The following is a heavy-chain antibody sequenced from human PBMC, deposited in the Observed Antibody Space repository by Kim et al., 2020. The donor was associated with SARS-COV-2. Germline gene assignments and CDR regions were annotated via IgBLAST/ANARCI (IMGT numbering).Heavy chain of an antibody. CDR2: ISAYNGNT. J-gene: IGHJ4*02. CDR3: ARHLYVGGRDGYNWEFDY. Sequence: ASVKVSCKASGYTFTSYGISWVRQAPGQGLEWMGWISAYNGNTNYAQKLQGRVTMTTDTSTSTAYMELRSLRSDDTAVYYCARHLYVGGRDGYNWEFDYWGQGTLVTVSS. CDR1: GYTFTSYG. D-gene: IGHD5-12*01. V-gene: IGHV1-18*01.